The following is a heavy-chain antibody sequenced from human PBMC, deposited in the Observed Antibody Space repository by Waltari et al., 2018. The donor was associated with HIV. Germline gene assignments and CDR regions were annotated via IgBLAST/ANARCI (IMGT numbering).Heavy chain of an antibody. J-gene: IGHJ4*02. CDR1: DFSFSSFA. D-gene: IGHD2-8*01. CDR2: IGAGDDI. CDR3: ARDRLHSNGLWDPAEQ. V-gene: IGHV3-23*01. Sequence: EVQLLECGGGLVQPGGSLLIPCAASDFSFSSFALHWVRQAPEKGLECVSGIGAGDDIYYAESVKGRFTISRDNSKNTVYLQTKSLRVEDTAIYYCARDRLHSNGLWDPAEQWGQGTLVTVSS.